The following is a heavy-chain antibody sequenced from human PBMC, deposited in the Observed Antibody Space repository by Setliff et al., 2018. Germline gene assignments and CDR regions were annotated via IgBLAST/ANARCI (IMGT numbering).Heavy chain of an antibody. V-gene: IGHV1-18*01. Sequence: ASVKVSCKASGYPFISYDINWVRQAPGQGLEWMGWISAYNGNTNYAQKLQGRVTMTTDTSTSTAYMELRSLRSDDTAVYYCARVRDCSGGTCHRGVYHYMDVWGKGTTVTVSS. CDR1: GYPFISYD. CDR3: ARVRDCSGGTCHRGVYHYMDV. J-gene: IGHJ6*03. D-gene: IGHD2-15*01. CDR2: ISAYNGNT.